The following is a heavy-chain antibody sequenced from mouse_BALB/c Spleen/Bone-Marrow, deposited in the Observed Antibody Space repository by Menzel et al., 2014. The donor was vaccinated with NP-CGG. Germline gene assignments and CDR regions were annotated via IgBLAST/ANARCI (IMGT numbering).Heavy chain of an antibody. D-gene: IGHD2-4*01. CDR1: GFTFSSYA. CDR2: ISSGGST. J-gene: IGHJ2*01. V-gene: IGHV5-6-5*01. Sequence: EVQLVESGGGLVKPGGSLKLSCAASGFTFSSYAMSWVRQTPEKRLEWVASISSGGSTYYPDSVRGRFTISRDNARNILYLQMSSPRSEDTAMYYCARDDYDDQYYFDYWGQGTTLTVSS. CDR3: ARDDYDDQYYFDY.